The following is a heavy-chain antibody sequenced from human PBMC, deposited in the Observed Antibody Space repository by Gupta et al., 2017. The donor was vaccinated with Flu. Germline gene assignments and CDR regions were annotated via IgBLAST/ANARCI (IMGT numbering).Heavy chain of an antibody. CDR3: ATLKALSGTVN. Sequence: QVQLQESGPGLVKPSQPLYLTCTVSGGSISSGGYHWSWIRQHPGKGLEWIGDIYNSGSTHYNPSLKSRGTISMDTSKNQFSRKLSSVTAADTAMYYCATLKALSGTVNWGQGTLVTVSS. CDR1: GGSISSGGYH. CDR2: IYNSGST. D-gene: IGHD5-12*01. V-gene: IGHV4-31*03. J-gene: IGHJ4*02.